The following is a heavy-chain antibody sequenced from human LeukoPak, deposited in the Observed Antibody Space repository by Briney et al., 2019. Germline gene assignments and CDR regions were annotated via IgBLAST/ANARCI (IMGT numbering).Heavy chain of an antibody. CDR1: GFTFSDYY. CDR3: AKRYSSLGAGPFDY. Sequence: PGGSLRLSCAASGFTFSDYYMSWIRQAPGKGLEWVSYISSSGSTIYYADSVKGRFTISRDNSKNTLYLQMNSLRAEDTAVYYCAKRYSSLGAGPFDYWGQGTLVTVSS. J-gene: IGHJ4*02. V-gene: IGHV3-11*01. D-gene: IGHD5-18*01. CDR2: ISSSGSTI.